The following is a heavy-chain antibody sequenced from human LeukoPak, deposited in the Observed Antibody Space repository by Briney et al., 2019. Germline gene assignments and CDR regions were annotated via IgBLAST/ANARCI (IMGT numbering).Heavy chain of an antibody. CDR1: GDSVSSNSAT. V-gene: IGHV6-1*01. CDR2: TYCRSKWYN. J-gene: IGHJ3*02. D-gene: IGHD1-26*01. Sequence: SQTLSLTCAISGDSVSSNSATWNWIRQSPSRGLEWLGRTYCRSKWYNDYAVSVKSRITINPDTSKNQFFLQLNSVTPEDTAVYYCARDQELTDDAFDIWGQGTMVTVSS. CDR3: ARDQELTDDAFDI.